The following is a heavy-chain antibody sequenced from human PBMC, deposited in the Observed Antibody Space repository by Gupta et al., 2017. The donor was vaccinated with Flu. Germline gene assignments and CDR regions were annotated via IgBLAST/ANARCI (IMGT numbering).Heavy chain of an antibody. CDR1: VSSKSAA. D-gene: IGHD6-19*01. CDR2: TYYRSKWYT. Sequence: VSSKSAAWNWIRQSPSRGLEWLGRTYYRSKWYTEYAVSVKSRITIKPDTSKNQFSLQLNSVTPEDTALYYCARTSGYLDYWGQGTLVTVSS. V-gene: IGHV6-1*01. J-gene: IGHJ4*02. CDR3: ARTSGYLDY.